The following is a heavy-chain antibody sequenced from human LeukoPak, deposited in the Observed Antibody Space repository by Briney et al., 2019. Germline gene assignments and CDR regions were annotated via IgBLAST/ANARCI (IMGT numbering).Heavy chain of an antibody. J-gene: IGHJ4*02. CDR1: GGSISSRDYF. Sequence: SETLSLTCTVSGGSISSRDYFWGWVRQPPGKGLEWIGNIYYSGSTYSDPSLKSRVTISLDTSKNQFSLKLTSVTAADTAIYYCARAAYTSARIDYRGQGTPVTVSS. D-gene: IGHD6-25*01. CDR2: IYYSGST. V-gene: IGHV4-39*07. CDR3: ARAAYTSARIDY.